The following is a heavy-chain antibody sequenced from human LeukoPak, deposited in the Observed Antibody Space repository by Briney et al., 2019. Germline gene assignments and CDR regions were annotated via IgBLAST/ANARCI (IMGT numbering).Heavy chain of an antibody. Sequence: SQTLSLTCTVSGGSISSGGYYWSWIRQRSGKGLEWIGYIYYSGSTYYNPSLKSRVTISVDTSKNQFSLKLSSVTAADTAVYYCARGYSGYPVDYWGQGTLVTVSS. CDR2: IYYSGST. CDR1: GGSISSGGYY. CDR3: ARGYSGYPVDY. J-gene: IGHJ4*02. D-gene: IGHD5-12*01. V-gene: IGHV4-31*03.